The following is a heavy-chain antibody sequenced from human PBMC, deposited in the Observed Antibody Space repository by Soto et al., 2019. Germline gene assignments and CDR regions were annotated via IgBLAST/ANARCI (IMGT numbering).Heavy chain of an antibody. V-gene: IGHV1-46*03. CDR3: VRGGSVVVVTAPFDY. J-gene: IGHJ4*02. Sequence: ASVKVSCKASGDTFTTYYLHWVRQAPGQGLEWLGMINPSGGGATYAQKFLGRLTMTRDTSTNTVDMELSSLISEDTAVYYCVRGGSVVVVTAPFDYWGQGALVTVSS. CDR1: GDTFTTYY. CDR2: INPSGGGA. D-gene: IGHD2-21*02.